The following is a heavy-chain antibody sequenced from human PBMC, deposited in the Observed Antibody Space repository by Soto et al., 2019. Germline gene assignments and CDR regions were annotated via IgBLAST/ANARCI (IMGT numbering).Heavy chain of an antibody. J-gene: IGHJ3*02. CDR2: IYYSGST. Sequence: QVQLQESGPGLVKPSQTLSLTCTVSGGSISSGGYYWSWIRQHPGKCLEWIGYIYYSGSTYYNPSLKSRVTISVDTSKNQFSLKLSSVTAADTAVYYCARSQRITMIGYGAFDIWGQGTMVTVSS. V-gene: IGHV4-31*03. CDR1: GGSISSGGYY. CDR3: ARSQRITMIGYGAFDI. D-gene: IGHD3-22*01.